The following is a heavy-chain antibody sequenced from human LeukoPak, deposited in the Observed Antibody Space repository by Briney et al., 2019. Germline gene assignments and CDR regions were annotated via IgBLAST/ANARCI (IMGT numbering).Heavy chain of an antibody. V-gene: IGHV5-51*01. Sequence: GESLKISRKGSGFRFTSYWIGWVRQMPGKGLEWIGIIFPDDSDTRYSPSFQGQVTLTADKFISTAYLQWSSLKASDTAMYYCAIGGDSTTSCYRCFNSWGQGTLVTVSS. CDR1: GFRFTSYW. CDR3: AIGGDSTTSCYRCFNS. CDR2: IFPDDSDT. D-gene: IGHD2-2*02. J-gene: IGHJ4*02.